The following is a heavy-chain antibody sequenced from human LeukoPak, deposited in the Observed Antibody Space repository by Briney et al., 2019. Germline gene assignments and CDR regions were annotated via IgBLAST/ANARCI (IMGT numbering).Heavy chain of an antibody. CDR1: GYTFTGYY. V-gene: IGHV1-3*01. Sequence: GASVNVSCKASGYTFTGYYIHWVRQAPGQGLEWMGWINAGNGNTKYSQKFQGRVTITRDTSASTAYMELSSLRSEDTAVYYCARGYFDWLSRGHDAFDIWGQGTMVTVSS. J-gene: IGHJ3*02. CDR3: ARGYFDWLSRGHDAFDI. CDR2: INAGNGNT. D-gene: IGHD3-9*01.